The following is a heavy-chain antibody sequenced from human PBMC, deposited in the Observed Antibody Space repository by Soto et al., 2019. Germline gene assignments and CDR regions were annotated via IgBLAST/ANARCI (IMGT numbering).Heavy chain of an antibody. Sequence: SETLSLTCTVSGGPISSYYWSWIRQPPGKGLEWIGYIYYSGSTNYNPSLKSRVTISVDMTKNQFSLKLSSVTAADTAVYFCARAHAPRHLLDYWGQGTLVTVSS. J-gene: IGHJ4*01. CDR3: ARAHAPRHLLDY. CDR1: GGPISSYY. CDR2: IYYSGST. V-gene: IGHV4-59*01. D-gene: IGHD2-2*01.